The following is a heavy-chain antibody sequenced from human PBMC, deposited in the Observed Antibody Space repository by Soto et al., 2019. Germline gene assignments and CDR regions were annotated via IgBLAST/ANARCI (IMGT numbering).Heavy chain of an antibody. Sequence: QVQLVESGGGLVKPGGSLRLSCAASGFSISDYYMDWIRQAPGKGPEWVSYISSSGRTIYYADSVRGRFTISRDNAKNSFFLQMNSLGADDTAVYYCARGAPHDYVWGFYPPQSYFENWGQGTLVTVSS. D-gene: IGHD3-16*02. CDR1: GFSISDYY. J-gene: IGHJ4*02. CDR3: ARGAPHDYVWGFYPPQSYFEN. V-gene: IGHV3-11*01. CDR2: ISSSGRTI.